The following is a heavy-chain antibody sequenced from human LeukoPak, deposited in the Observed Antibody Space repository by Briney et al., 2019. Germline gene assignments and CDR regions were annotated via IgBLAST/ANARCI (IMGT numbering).Heavy chain of an antibody. CDR2: INPKSGGT. D-gene: IGHD6-6*01. CDR1: GYTFTGYY. Sequence: ASVKVSCKASGYTFTGYYMYWVRQAPGQGLEWMGWINPKSGGTNYAQNFQGRVTVTRDTSISTAYMELSRLRSDDTAVYYCARGIAVRRGDYWGQGTLVTVSS. CDR3: ARGIAVRRGDY. J-gene: IGHJ4*02. V-gene: IGHV1-2*02.